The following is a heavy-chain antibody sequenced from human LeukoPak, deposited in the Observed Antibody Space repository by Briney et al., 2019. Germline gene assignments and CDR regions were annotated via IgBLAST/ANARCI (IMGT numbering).Heavy chain of an antibody. J-gene: IGHJ4*02. CDR3: ARGEMYYYDSSGFDY. CDR1: GGSISSYY. Sequence: SETLSLTCTVSGGSISSYYWSWIRQPPGKGLGWIGYIYYSGSTNYNPSLKSRVTISVDTSKNQFSLKLSSVTAADTAVYYCARGEMYYYDSSGFDYWGQGTLVTVSS. V-gene: IGHV4-59*01. CDR2: IYYSGST. D-gene: IGHD3-22*01.